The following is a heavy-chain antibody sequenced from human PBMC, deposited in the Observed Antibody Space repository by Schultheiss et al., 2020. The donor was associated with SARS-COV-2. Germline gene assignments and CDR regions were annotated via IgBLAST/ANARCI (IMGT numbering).Heavy chain of an antibody. CDR3: ARDLIYFGSGQWDY. V-gene: IGHV3-7*01. CDR1: GFTFSSYW. J-gene: IGHJ4*02. Sequence: GESLKISCAASGFTFSSYWMTWVRQTPGKGLEWVANIKQDGSEKYYMDSVKGRFIISRDNAKNSLYLQMNSLKAEDTAVYYCARDLIYFGSGQWDYWGQGTLVTVSS. D-gene: IGHD3-10*01. CDR2: IKQDGSEK.